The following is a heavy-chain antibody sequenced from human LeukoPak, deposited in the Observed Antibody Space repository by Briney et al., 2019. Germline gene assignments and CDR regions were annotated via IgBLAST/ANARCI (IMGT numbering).Heavy chain of an antibody. J-gene: IGHJ1*01. CDR2: INHSGIT. Sequence: SETLSLTCAVYGGSLIDHYWNWTRQPPGKGLEWIGEINHSGITKYNPSLKSRVTISVDTSKNQFSLNLNSVTAADTAVYYCARGNIAAAVKYWGQGTLVTVSS. V-gene: IGHV4-34*01. D-gene: IGHD6-13*01. CDR3: ARGNIAAAVKY. CDR1: GGSLIDHY.